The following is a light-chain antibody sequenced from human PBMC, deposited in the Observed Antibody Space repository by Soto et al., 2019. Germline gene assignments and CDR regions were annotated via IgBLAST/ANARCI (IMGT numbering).Light chain of an antibody. V-gene: IGKV3D-15*01. CDR2: GAS. CDR3: HHYSSWPPYT. CDR1: QSVSSD. Sequence: IVITQSPDTLSVSPVERAALSCSTSQSVSSDLAWYQQKPGQPPRLLIYGASTRATGIPARFSGSGSGTDFTLTINSLQSEDFAVYYCHHYSSWPPYTFGQGTRLEIK. J-gene: IGKJ5*01.